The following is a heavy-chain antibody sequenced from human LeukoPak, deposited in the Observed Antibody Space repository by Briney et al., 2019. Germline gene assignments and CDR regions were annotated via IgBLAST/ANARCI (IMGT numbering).Heavy chain of an antibody. Sequence: ASVKVSCKASGYTFTGYYMHWVRQAPGQGLEWMGWINPNSGGTNYAQKFQGRVTMTRDTPISTAYMELSRLRSDDTAVYYCARREPGYYDIVSDWGQGTLVTVSS. V-gene: IGHV1-2*02. D-gene: IGHD3-22*01. CDR3: ARREPGYYDIVSD. CDR1: GYTFTGYY. CDR2: INPNSGGT. J-gene: IGHJ4*02.